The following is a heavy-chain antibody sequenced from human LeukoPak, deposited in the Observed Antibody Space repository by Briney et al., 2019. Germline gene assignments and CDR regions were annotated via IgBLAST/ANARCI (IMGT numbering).Heavy chain of an antibody. J-gene: IGHJ4*02. CDR2: IGNAGYT. CDR3: ARAEGSGYYDLWYNY. Sequence: PGGSLRLSCAASGFTFSTYDMHCVRQATGQGLEWLAGIGNAGYTYYAGSVKGRFTVSRENAKNSLYLQMNSLRVGDTAVYYCARAEGSGYYDLWYNYWGQGTLVTVSS. V-gene: IGHV3-13*01. D-gene: IGHD3-22*01. CDR1: GFTFSTYD.